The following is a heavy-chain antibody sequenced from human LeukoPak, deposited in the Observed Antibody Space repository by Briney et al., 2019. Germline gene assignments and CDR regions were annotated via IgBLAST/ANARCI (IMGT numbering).Heavy chain of an antibody. V-gene: IGHV1-46*01. CDR1: GYTFTSQY. CDR2: INPSGGST. CDR3: ARDGRGEQWLVKGDY. Sequence: ASVKVSCKASGYTFTSQYIHWVRQAPGQGLEWMGIINPSGGSTSYAQKFEGRVTMTRDTSTSTVYMELTSLRSEDTAVYYCARDGRGEQWLVKGDYWGQGTRITVSS. J-gene: IGHJ4*02. D-gene: IGHD6-19*01.